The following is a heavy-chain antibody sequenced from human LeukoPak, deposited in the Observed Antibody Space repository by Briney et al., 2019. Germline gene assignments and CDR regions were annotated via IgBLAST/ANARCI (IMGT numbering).Heavy chain of an antibody. D-gene: IGHD3-9*01. J-gene: IGHJ4*02. CDR1: KFTFGSYA. CDR3: AKDRASVYDTLNYGQYFDY. Sequence: PGGSLRLSCAASKFTFGSYAMSWVRQAPGKGLEWVSGISGSGGSTYYADSVRGRFTISRDNSKNTLYLQMNSLRVEDTAVYYCAKDRASVYDTLNYGQYFDYWGQGTLVTVSS. CDR2: ISGSGGST. V-gene: IGHV3-23*01.